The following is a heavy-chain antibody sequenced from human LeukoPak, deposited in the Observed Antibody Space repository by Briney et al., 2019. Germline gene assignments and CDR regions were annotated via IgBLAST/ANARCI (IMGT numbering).Heavy chain of an antibody. D-gene: IGHD4-23*01. CDR3: AKAHLTYGGKKMDY. Sequence: GGTLRLSCAASGFTISSYGMNWVRQAPGNGLERVSGISPSGGGTYYADSVKGRFTISRDNSKNTLYLQMNSLRAEDTAVYYCAKAHLTYGGKKMDYWGQGTLVTVSS. J-gene: IGHJ4*02. CDR1: GFTISSYG. V-gene: IGHV3-23*01. CDR2: ISPSGGGT.